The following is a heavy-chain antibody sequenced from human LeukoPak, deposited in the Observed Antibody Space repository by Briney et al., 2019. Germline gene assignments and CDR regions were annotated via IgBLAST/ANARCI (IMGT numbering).Heavy chain of an antibody. V-gene: IGHV3-66*01. Sequence: GGSQRLSCEASGFTVSSNYMNWIRQAPGKGLEWVSVIYSGGNTYYADSVKGRFSISRDNSKNTLYLQMNSLRVEDTAVYYCAGSRLSAEYFQFWGQGTLVAVSS. CDR2: IYSGGNT. CDR3: AGSRLSAEYFQF. J-gene: IGHJ1*01. CDR1: GFTVSSNY.